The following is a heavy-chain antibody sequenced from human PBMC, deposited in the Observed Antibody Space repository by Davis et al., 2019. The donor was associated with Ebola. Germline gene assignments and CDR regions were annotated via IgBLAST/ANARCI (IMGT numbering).Heavy chain of an antibody. V-gene: IGHV5-51*01. J-gene: IGHJ3*02. CDR2: IYPGDSDT. CDR3: ARGLGGDIVVVPAAIAFDI. Sequence: KVSCKGSGYSFTSYWIGWVRQMPGKGLEWMGIIYPGDSDTRYSPSFQGQVTISADKSISTAYLQWSSLKASDTAMYYCARGLGGDIVVVPAAIAFDIWGQGTMVTVSS. CDR1: GYSFTSYW. D-gene: IGHD2-2*01.